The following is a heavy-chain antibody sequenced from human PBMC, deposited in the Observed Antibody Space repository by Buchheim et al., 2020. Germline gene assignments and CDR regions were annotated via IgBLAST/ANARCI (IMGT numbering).Heavy chain of an antibody. CDR1: GDSISSSRW. Sequence: VQLQESGPRLVKPSGTLSLTCAVSGDSISSSRWWSWVRQPPGKGLEWIGEIYHTGDTNYNASLVGRVTISIDKSRNQFSLGLTSVTDTDTAVYYCGDPPAAAWGQGTL. J-gene: IGHJ4*02. V-gene: IGHV4-4*02. CDR2: IYHTGDT. D-gene: IGHD2-15*01. CDR3: GDPPAAA.